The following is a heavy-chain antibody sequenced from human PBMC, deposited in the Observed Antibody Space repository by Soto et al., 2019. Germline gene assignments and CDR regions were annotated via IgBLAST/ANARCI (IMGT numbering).Heavy chain of an antibody. V-gene: IGHV1-46*01. CDR2: INASGGNT. Sequence: GASVKVSCKASGYTFTSYYMHWVRQAPGQGLEWMGIINASGGNTSYAQKFQGRVTMTTDTSTSTAYMELRSLRSDDTAVYYCARDLFSSGWPYDYWGQGTLVTVSS. CDR1: GYTFTSYY. D-gene: IGHD6-19*01. CDR3: ARDLFSSGWPYDY. J-gene: IGHJ4*02.